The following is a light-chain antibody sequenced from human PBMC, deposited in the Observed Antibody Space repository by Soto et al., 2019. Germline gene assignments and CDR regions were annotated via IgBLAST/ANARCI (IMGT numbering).Light chain of an antibody. CDR3: SSYSGSTAFYV. J-gene: IGLJ1*01. CDR1: SSDVGGYNY. V-gene: IGLV2-14*01. Sequence: QSALTQPASVSGSPGQSITISCTGTSSDVGGYNYVSWYQQHPGKAPKLMIYEVSHRPSGVSNRFSASKSGNTASLAISGLQPEDDADYLYSSYSGSTAFYVFGTGTKLTVL. CDR2: EVS.